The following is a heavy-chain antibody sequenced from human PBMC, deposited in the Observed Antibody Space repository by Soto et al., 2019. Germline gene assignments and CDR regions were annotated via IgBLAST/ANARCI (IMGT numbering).Heavy chain of an antibody. CDR1: GFTFSSYS. CDR3: ARNYDFWSGYYINYFDY. V-gene: IGHV3-48*01. Sequence: GGSLRLSCAASGFTFSSYSMNWVRQAPGKGLEWVSYISSSSSTIYYADSVKGRFTISRDNAKNSLYLQMNSLRAEDTAVYYCARNYDFWSGYYINYFDYWGQGTLVTVSS. D-gene: IGHD3-3*01. J-gene: IGHJ4*02. CDR2: ISSSSSTI.